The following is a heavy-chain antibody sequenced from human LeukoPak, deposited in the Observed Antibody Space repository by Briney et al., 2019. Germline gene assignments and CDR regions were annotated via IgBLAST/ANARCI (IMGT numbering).Heavy chain of an antibody. V-gene: IGHV4-59*12. CDR2: IYYSGST. Sequence: SETLSLTCTVSGGSISSYYWSWIRQPPGKGLEWIGYIYYSGSTNYNPSLKSRVTISVDKSKNQFSLKLSSVTAADTAVYHCARDQFGLGLEGDAFDIWGQGTMVTVSS. D-gene: IGHD3/OR15-3a*01. CDR3: ARDQFGLGLEGDAFDI. J-gene: IGHJ3*02. CDR1: GGSISSYY.